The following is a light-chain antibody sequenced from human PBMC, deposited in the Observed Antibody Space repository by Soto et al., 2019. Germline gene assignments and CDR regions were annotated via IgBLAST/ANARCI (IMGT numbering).Light chain of an antibody. J-gene: IGKJ1*01. CDR2: GAS. CDR3: QHFGNSLWT. V-gene: IGKV3-20*01. Sequence: EIVMTHSPGTLSLSPWERATLSCRASQSVASRNLAWYQQKSGQAPRLLIYGASSRAIHTPDRFSGSGSGTDFTLTISGLEPEDFAVYYCQHFGNSLWTFGQGTKVDI. CDR1: QSVASRN.